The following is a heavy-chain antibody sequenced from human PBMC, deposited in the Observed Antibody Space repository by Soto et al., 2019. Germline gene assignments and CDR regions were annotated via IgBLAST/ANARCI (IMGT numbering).Heavy chain of an antibody. D-gene: IGHD3-22*01. CDR3: ARDLGYYDSSGYYSDSDAFDI. Sequence: PGRSLRLSCAASGFTVSSIYMSWVRQAPGKGLEWVSVIYSGGSTYYADSVKGRFTISRDNSKNTLYLQMNSLRAEDTAVYYCARDLGYYDSSGYYSDSDAFDIWGQGTMVTVSS. V-gene: IGHV3-66*01. CDR1: GFTVSSIY. CDR2: IYSGGST. J-gene: IGHJ3*02.